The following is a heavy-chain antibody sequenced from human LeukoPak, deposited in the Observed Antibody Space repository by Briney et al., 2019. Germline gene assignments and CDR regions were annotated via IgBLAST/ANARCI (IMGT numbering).Heavy chain of an antibody. CDR3: TTELDIRPNHY. CDR2: IKRKSDGGTT. D-gene: IGHD3-22*01. V-gene: IGHV3-15*01. Sequence: GGSLRLSCAASGLTFSNAWMSWVRQAPGEGLEWVGRIKRKSDGGTTDYAAPVKGRFTISRDDSKNTLYLQMNSLKSEDTAVYYCTTELDIRPNHYWGQGTLVTVSS. J-gene: IGHJ4*02. CDR1: GLTFSNAW.